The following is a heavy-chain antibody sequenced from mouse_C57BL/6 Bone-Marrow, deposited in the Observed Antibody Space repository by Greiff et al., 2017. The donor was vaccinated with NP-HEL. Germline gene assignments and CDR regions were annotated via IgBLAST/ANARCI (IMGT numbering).Heavy chain of an antibody. J-gene: IGHJ3*01. CDR2: IYPGDGDT. CDR3: ATPYAWFAY. V-gene: IGHV1-82*01. Sequence: QVQLKESGPELVKPGASVKISCKASGYAFSNSWMNWVKQRPGKGLEWIGRIYPGDGDTNYNGKFKGKATLTADKSSSTAYMQLSSLTSEDSAVYFCATPYAWFAYWGQGTLVTVSA. CDR1: GYAFSNSW. D-gene: IGHD1-1*01.